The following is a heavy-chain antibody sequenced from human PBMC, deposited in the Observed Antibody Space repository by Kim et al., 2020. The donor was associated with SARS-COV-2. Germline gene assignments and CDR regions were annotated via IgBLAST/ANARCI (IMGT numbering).Heavy chain of an antibody. CDR2: T. CDR3: ARGGSSSWYDY. J-gene: IGHJ4*02. D-gene: IGHD6-13*01. V-gene: IGHV4-34*01. Sequence: TNYNPSLKSRVTISVDTSKNQFSLKLSSVTAADTAVYYCARGGSSSWYDYWGQGTLVTVSS.